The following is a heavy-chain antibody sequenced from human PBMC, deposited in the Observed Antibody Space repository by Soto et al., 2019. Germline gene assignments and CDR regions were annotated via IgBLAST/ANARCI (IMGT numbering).Heavy chain of an antibody. V-gene: IGHV4-34*01. CDR3: ARINYDFWSGYYPPYYYGMDV. J-gene: IGHJ6*02. CDR1: GGSFSGYY. Sequence: PSETLSLTCAVYGGSFSGYYWSWIRQPPGKGLEWIGEINHSGSTNYNPSLKSRVTISVDTSKNQFSLKLSSVTAADTAVYYCARINYDFWSGYYPPYYYGMDVWGQGTTVTVSS. D-gene: IGHD3-3*01. CDR2: INHSGST.